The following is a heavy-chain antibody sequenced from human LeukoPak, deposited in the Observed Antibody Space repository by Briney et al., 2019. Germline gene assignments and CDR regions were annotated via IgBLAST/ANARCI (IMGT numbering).Heavy chain of an antibody. Sequence: GGSLRLSCAASGFTFSDYYMSWVRQAPGKGLEWVSYISSSGTTIYYTDSVKGRFTISRDNAKNSLYLQMNSLRADDTAVYYCARGIRQYAKSYFDYWGQGALLTVCS. D-gene: IGHD4-11*01. V-gene: IGHV3-11*01. J-gene: IGHJ4*02. CDR3: ARGIRQYAKSYFDY. CDR1: GFTFSDYY. CDR2: ISSSGTTI.